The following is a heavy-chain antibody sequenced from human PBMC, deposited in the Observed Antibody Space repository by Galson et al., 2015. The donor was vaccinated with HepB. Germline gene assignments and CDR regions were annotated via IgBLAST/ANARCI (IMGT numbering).Heavy chain of an antibody. D-gene: IGHD1-26*01. Sequence: SLRLSCAASGFTFDDYAMHWVRHAPGKGLEWVSGISWNSGVIGYADSVRGRFTISRDNAKNSLYLHMNSLRGEDTALYYCTKGSAVGLSGSHDYWGQGTLVTVSS. CDR1: GFTFDDYA. V-gene: IGHV3-9*01. CDR3: TKGSAVGLSGSHDY. J-gene: IGHJ4*02. CDR2: ISWNSGVI.